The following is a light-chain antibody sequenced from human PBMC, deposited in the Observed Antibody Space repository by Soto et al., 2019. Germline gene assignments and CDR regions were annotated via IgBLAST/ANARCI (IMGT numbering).Light chain of an antibody. Sequence: DIVMTQSPDSLAVSLGERATINCRSSQSVLSSSNNRYFLAWYQQKPGLPPKVLIYWASTREFGVPDRFSGGGSATNFTLTISSLQAEDVAVYYCQQKYSAPPYTFGQGTKLEIK. J-gene: IGKJ2*01. CDR3: QQKYSAPPYT. V-gene: IGKV4-1*01. CDR1: QSVLSSSNNRYF. CDR2: WAS.